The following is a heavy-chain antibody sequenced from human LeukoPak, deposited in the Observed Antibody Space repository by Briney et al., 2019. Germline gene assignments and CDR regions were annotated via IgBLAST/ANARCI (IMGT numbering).Heavy chain of an antibody. D-gene: IGHD1-26*01. CDR2: IVVGSGDA. V-gene: IGHV1-58*01. CDR1: GFTLVNSA. Sequence: ASVKVSCKSSGFTLVNSAVHWVRQARGQSLEWIGWIVVGSGDATYAQRFQERLTITRDKSTSTAYMELRSLRSEDTAVYYCAADRHLGATTGFGFWGQGTLVTVSS. CDR3: AADRHLGATTGFGF. J-gene: IGHJ4*02.